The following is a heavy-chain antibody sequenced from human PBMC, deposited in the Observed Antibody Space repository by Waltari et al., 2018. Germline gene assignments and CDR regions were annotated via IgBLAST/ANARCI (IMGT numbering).Heavy chain of an antibody. D-gene: IGHD3-3*01. CDR2: INPNSGGT. CDR1: GYPFTGYY. V-gene: IGHV1-2*02. CDR3: ARDRVLRGTPYYFDD. Sequence: QVQLVQSGAEVKKPGASVNVSCKASGYPFTGYYLHWVRQAPGQGLEWRGWINPNSGGTNYAQKLQGRVTMTRDTSISTAYMERSRLRSDDTAVYYCARDRVLRGTPYYFDDWGQGTLVTVSS. J-gene: IGHJ4*02.